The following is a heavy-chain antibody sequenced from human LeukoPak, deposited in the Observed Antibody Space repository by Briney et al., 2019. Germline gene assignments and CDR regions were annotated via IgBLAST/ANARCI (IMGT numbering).Heavy chain of an antibody. CDR3: ARFNFDPNTLYSNWFDP. Sequence: SETLSLTCTVSGASITSGGHYWSWIRQHTGKGLEWIAYIHHSGSTYYNPSLKSRVIISIDTSANQVSLRLSSVTAADTAVYYCARFNFDPNTLYSNWFDPWGQGTLVTVSS. D-gene: IGHD1-20*01. CDR1: GASITSGGHY. CDR2: IHHSGST. V-gene: IGHV4-31*03. J-gene: IGHJ5*02.